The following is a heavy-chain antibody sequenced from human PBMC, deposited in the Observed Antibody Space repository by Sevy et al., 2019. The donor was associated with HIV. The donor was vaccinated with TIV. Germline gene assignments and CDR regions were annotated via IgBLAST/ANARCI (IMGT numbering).Heavy chain of an antibody. Sequence: ASVKVSCKVSGYTLTELSMHWVRQAPGKGLEWMGGFDPEDGETIYAQKFQGRVTMTEDTSTDTAYLELSSLRSEDTAVYYCATDYYGSGSYYKAWFDPWGPGTLVTVSS. J-gene: IGHJ5*02. D-gene: IGHD3-10*01. CDR3: ATDYYGSGSYYKAWFDP. CDR2: FDPEDGET. CDR1: GYTLTELS. V-gene: IGHV1-24*01.